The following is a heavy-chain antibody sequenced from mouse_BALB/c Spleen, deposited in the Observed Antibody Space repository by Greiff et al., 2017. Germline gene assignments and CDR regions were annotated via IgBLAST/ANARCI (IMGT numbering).Heavy chain of an antibody. D-gene: IGHD2-1*01. CDR1: GYSFTSYW. Sequence: VQLQQSGTVLARPGASVKMSCKASGYSFTSYWMHWVKQRPGQGLEWIGAIYPGNSDTSYNQKFKGKAKLTAVTSASTAYMELSSLTNEDSAVYYCTRSEYGNYGFAYWGQGTLVTVSA. V-gene: IGHV1-5*01. CDR2: IYPGNSDT. CDR3: TRSEYGNYGFAY. J-gene: IGHJ3*01.